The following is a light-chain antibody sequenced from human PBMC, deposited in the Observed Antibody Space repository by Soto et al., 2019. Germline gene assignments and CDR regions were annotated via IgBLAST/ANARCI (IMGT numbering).Light chain of an antibody. J-gene: IGKJ1*01. CDR2: DAS. CDR3: QQYNSYRT. V-gene: IGKV1-5*01. Sequence: DIQLTQSPSTLSASVGDRVTITCRARQCISRWLAWYQQRPGKAPKLLIYDASILESGVPSRFSGSGSGTEFTLTISSLQPDDFATYYCQQYNSYRTFGQGTKVEIK. CDR1: QCISRW.